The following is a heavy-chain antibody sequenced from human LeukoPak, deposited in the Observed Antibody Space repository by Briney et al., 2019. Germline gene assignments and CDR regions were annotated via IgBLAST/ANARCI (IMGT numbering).Heavy chain of an antibody. CDR1: GYSFTTYW. D-gene: IGHD3-10*01. V-gene: IGHV5-51*01. Sequence: GESLKISCKASGYSFTTYWIGWVRQMPGKGLEWMGIIYPGDSDTRYSPSFQGQVTISADKSITTAYVQWSRLKASDTAMYYCARVYGSGSYDFDYWGQGTLVAVSS. CDR2: IYPGDSDT. CDR3: ARVYGSGSYDFDY. J-gene: IGHJ4*02.